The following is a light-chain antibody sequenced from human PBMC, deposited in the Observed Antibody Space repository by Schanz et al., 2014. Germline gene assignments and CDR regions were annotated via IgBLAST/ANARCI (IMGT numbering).Light chain of an antibody. CDR2: GAS. V-gene: IGKV3-20*01. CDR3: QQYDSTVWT. Sequence: EIVLTQSPDTLSLSPGERATLSCKASQSVNGRFLAWYQQKPGQAPRLLIYGASNRATDIPDRFSGSGSGTDFTLTISRLEPEDFAVYYCQQYDSTVWTFGQGTKVEI. J-gene: IGKJ1*01. CDR1: QSVNGRF.